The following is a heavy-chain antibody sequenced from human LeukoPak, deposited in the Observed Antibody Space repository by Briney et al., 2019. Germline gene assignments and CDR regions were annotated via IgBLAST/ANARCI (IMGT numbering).Heavy chain of an antibody. Sequence: GGSLRLSCTASGFTFSGHWIHWVRQAPGKGLVWVSRINSDGSSTSYADSVKGRFTISRDNSKNTLYLQMNSLRAEDTAVYYCASGGSGFNWFDPWGQGTLVTVSS. J-gene: IGHJ5*02. D-gene: IGHD3-22*01. CDR2: INSDGSST. CDR1: GFTFSGHW. V-gene: IGHV3-74*01. CDR3: ASGGSGFNWFDP.